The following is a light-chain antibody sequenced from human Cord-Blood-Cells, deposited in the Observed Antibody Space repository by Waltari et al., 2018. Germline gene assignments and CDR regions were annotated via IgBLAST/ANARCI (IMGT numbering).Light chain of an antibody. V-gene: IGKV1-9*01. CDR2: AAS. Sequence: DIQLTQSPSFLSASVGDRVTITCRASQGISSYLAWYQQKPGKAPKLLLYAASTLQSGVPSRFSGSGSGTEFTLTISSLQPEDFATYYCQQLNSPLTFGGGTKVEIK. CDR1: QGISSY. CDR3: QQLNSPLT. J-gene: IGKJ4*01.